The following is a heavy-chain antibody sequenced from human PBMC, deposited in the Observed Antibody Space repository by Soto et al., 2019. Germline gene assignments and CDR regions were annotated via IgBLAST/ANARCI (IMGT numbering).Heavy chain of an antibody. V-gene: IGHV4-59*08. CDR3: ARGASWGKDCDF. D-gene: IGHD3-16*01. J-gene: IGHJ4*02. CDR1: GGSISNYY. CDR2: IYYSGST. Sequence: QVQLQESGPGLVKPSETLSLTCSVSGGSISNYYWNWIRQSPGKGLEWLGDIYYSGSTNYNPSLESRVTMSVDVSKNHSSLELASVTAADPAVYYCARGASWGKDCDFWGQGTLVSVSS.